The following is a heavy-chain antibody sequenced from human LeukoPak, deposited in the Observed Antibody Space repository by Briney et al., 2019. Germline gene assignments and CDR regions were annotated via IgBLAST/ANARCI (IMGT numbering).Heavy chain of an antibody. CDR2: IYSGGST. CDR1: GFTVSSNY. J-gene: IGHJ4*02. V-gene: IGHV3-53*05. Sequence: GGSLRLSCAASGFTVSSNYMSWVRQAPGKGLEWVSVIYSGGSTYYADSVKGRFTISRDNSKNTLYLQMNSLRAEDTATYYCASRPTSAAVAPSDYWGQGTLVTVSS. D-gene: IGHD6-19*01. CDR3: ASRPTSAAVAPSDY.